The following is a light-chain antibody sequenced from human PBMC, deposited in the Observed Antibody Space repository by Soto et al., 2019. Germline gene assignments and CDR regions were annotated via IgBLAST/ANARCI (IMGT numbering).Light chain of an antibody. J-gene: IGKJ1*01. CDR3: QQSYSSSWT. CDR2: GTS. CDR1: QAIGNS. V-gene: IGKV1-39*01. Sequence: DIQMTQSPSSLSASVVDSVTITCGTSQAIGNSLNWYQQRPGKAPSLLVYGTSTLQSGVPSRFSGSGSGTDFTLTISSLQREDFATYYCQQSYSSSWTFGHGTKVDIK.